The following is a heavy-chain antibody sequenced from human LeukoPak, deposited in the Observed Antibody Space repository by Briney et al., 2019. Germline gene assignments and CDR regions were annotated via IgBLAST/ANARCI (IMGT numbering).Heavy chain of an antibody. D-gene: IGHD2-2*01. CDR2: FHTAGDI. CDR3: ARGSCSSRSCYKRVNGLDV. CDR1: GFTFSNYD. Sequence: GGSLRLSCAASGFTFSNYDMHWVRQATGKGLEWVSAFHTAGDIHYSGSVKGRFAASRENAKNSFYLQMNNLRAGDTAVYYCARGSCSSRSCYKRVNGLDVWGQGTPVTVSS. V-gene: IGHV3-13*01. J-gene: IGHJ6*02.